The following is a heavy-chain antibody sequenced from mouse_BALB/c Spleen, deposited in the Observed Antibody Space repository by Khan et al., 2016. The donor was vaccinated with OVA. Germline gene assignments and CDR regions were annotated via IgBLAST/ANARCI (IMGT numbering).Heavy chain of an antibody. D-gene: IGHD2-10*02. J-gene: IGHJ4*01. CDR2: IWGGGST. V-gene: IGHV2-6-5*01. CDR1: GFSLTDYG. Sequence: VQLQESGPGLVAPSQSLSITCTVSGFSLTDYGVSWIRQPPGKGLEWLGVIWGGGSTYYNSALKSRLSISKDNSKSQVFLKMNSLQTDDTAMNYCAKGVWSYYYAIDYWGQGTSVTVSS. CDR3: AKGVWSYYYAIDY.